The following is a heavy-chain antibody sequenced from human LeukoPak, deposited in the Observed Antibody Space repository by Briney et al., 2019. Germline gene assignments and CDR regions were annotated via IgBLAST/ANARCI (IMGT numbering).Heavy chain of an antibody. CDR1: GYSFTSYW. Sequence: GESLKISCKGSGYSFTSYWIGWVRQMPGKGLEWMGIIYPGDSDTRCSPSFQGQVTISADKSISTAYLQWSSLKASDTAMYYCARQSSSGYYYWGAFDIWGQGTMVTVSS. J-gene: IGHJ3*02. V-gene: IGHV5-51*01. D-gene: IGHD3-22*01. CDR2: IYPGDSDT. CDR3: ARQSSSGYYYWGAFDI.